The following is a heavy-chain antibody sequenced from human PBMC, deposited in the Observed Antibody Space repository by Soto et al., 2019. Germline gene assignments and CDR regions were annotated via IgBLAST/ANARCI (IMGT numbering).Heavy chain of an antibody. CDR2: ISSSGSTI. J-gene: IGHJ4*02. CDR1: GFTFSNYG. CDR3: ASLDLDNWNFSPRHY. Sequence: GGSLRLSCAASGFTFSNYGMNWVRQAPGKGLEWVSYISSSGSTIYYADSVKGRFTISRDNAKTSLYLQMNSLRAEDTAVYYCASLDLDNWNFSPRHYWGQGTLVTVSS. D-gene: IGHD1-20*01. V-gene: IGHV3-48*03.